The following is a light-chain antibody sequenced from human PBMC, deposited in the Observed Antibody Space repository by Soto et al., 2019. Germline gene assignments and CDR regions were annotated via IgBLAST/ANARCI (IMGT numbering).Light chain of an antibody. Sequence: QSALAQPPSVSGSPGQSVTISCTATTTDLDNYDIVSWYQQAPGTAPKLIISDVNNRPSVSPDRFSGSTSGNTASLTISGLQAEDETDYFCSLYSSNGSLIFGPGTKGTVL. CDR3: SLYSSNGSLI. J-gene: IGLJ1*01. CDR2: DVN. CDR1: TTDLDNYDI. V-gene: IGLV2-18*01.